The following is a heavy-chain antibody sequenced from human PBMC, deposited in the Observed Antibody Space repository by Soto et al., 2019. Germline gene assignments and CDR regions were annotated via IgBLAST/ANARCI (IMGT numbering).Heavy chain of an antibody. V-gene: IGHV3-30*18. CDR3: AKLAGDGDYNY. D-gene: IGHD4-17*01. Sequence: QVQLVESGGGVVQPGRSLRLSCAASGFTFSSYGMHWVRQAPGMGLEWVAVISYDGSNKYYADSVKGRFTISRDNSKNTLYLQMNSLRAEDTAVYYCAKLAGDGDYNYWGQGTLVTVFS. CDR1: GFTFSSYG. J-gene: IGHJ4*02. CDR2: ISYDGSNK.